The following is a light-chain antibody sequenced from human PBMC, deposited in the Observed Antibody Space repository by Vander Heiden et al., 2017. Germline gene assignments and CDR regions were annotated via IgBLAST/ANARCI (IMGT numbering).Light chain of an antibody. CDR1: QGSSSY. V-gene: IGKV1-9*01. Sequence: IQLTQYPSFLSASVGDRVTVTCRASQGSSSYLAWFQQKPGKAPKLLIYAASTLQGGLPSRFSGSGSGTELTLTFSSLQPEDFATYFCLQLNSYPLTFGGGTMVEI. CDR2: AAS. CDR3: LQLNSYPLT. J-gene: IGKJ4*01.